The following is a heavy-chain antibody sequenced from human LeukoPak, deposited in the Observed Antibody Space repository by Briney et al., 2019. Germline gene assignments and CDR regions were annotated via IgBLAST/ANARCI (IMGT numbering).Heavy chain of an antibody. CDR3: AKDGTFGGVIVILVDFDY. CDR2: ISGSGGST. D-gene: IGHD3-16*02. Sequence: GGSLRLSCAASGFTFSSYAMSWVRQAPGKGLEWVSAISGSGGSTYYADSVKGRFTISRDNSENTLYLQMNSLRAEDTAVYYCAKDGTFGGVIVILVDFDYWGQGTLVTVSS. J-gene: IGHJ4*02. V-gene: IGHV3-23*01. CDR1: GFTFSSYA.